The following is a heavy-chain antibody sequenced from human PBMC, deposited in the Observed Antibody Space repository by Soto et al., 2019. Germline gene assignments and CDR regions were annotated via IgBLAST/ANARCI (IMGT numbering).Heavy chain of an antibody. CDR1: GGSISSYY. V-gene: IGHV4-59*08. Sequence: PSETLSLTCTVSGGSISSYYWSWIRQPPGKGLEWIGYIYYSGSTNYNPSLKSRVTISVDTSKNQFSLKLSSVTAADTAVYYCARRLGYCSGGSCYRGDYYYYMDVWGKGTTVTVSS. CDR3: ARRLGYCSGGSCYRGDYYYYMDV. D-gene: IGHD2-15*01. J-gene: IGHJ6*03. CDR2: IYYSGST.